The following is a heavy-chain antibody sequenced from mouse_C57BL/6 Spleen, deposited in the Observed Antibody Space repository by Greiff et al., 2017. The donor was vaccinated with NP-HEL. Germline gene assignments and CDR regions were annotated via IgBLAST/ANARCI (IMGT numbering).Heavy chain of an antibody. CDR1: GFSLTSYG. Sequence: QVRLKESGPGLLALSQSLSITCTVSGFSLTSYGVPWVRQPPGKGLERLVVILSDGSTTYNSELKSRLSISKDNSKSQVFLKMNSLQTDDTAMYYCARHGDDYEGYFDVWGTGTTVTVSS. V-gene: IGHV2-6-1*01. CDR3: ARHGDDYEGYFDV. J-gene: IGHJ1*03. CDR2: ILSDGST. D-gene: IGHD2-4*01.